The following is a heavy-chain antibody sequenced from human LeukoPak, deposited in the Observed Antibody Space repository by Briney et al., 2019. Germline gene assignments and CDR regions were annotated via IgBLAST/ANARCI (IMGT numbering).Heavy chain of an antibody. CDR1: GGSISSYY. Sequence: PSETLSLTCTVSGGSISSYYWSWIRQPPGKGLEWIGYIYYSGSTNYNPSLKSRVTISVDTSKNQFSLKLSSVTAADTAVYYCARLRETYYDFWSGYYPHYYGMDVWGQGTTVTVSS. CDR2: IYYSGST. CDR3: ARLRETYYDFWSGYYPHYYGMDV. J-gene: IGHJ6*02. V-gene: IGHV4-59*01. D-gene: IGHD3-3*01.